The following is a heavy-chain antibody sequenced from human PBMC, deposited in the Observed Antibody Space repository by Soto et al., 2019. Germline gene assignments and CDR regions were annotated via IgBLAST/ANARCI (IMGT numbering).Heavy chain of an antibody. V-gene: IGHV3-74*01. J-gene: IGHJ4*02. Sequence: EVKVVESGGCLVQPGGSLRLSCAASGFTFSDNWMHWVRQPPGKGPVWVSRISGDASSTSYADSVKGRFTISRDSAKNTVYLQMDSLRVEDTAVYYCTRGGTRTTYWGLFDSWGQGTLVTVSS. CDR1: GFTFSDNW. CDR3: TRGGTRTTYWGLFDS. CDR2: ISGDASST. D-gene: IGHD7-27*01.